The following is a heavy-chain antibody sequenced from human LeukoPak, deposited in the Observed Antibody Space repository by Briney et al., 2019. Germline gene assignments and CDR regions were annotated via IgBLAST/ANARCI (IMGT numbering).Heavy chain of an antibody. CDR3: AREHLGGPIDY. CDR2: IYYSGST. CDR1: GGFISSYY. Sequence: SETLSLTCTVSGGFISSYYWSWIRQPPGKGLEWIGYIYYSGSTNYNPSLKSRVTISVDTSKNQFSLKLSSVTAADTAVYYCAREHLGGPIDYWGQGTLVTVSS. V-gene: IGHV4-59*01. J-gene: IGHJ4*02. D-gene: IGHD3-16*01.